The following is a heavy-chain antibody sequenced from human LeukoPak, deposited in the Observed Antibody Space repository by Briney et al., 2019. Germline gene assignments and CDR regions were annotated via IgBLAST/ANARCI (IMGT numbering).Heavy chain of an antibody. CDR3: ARGGGQQLANTFDY. Sequence: PSETLSLTCTVSGGSISSGSYYWSWIRQPAGKGLEWIGRIYTSGSTNYNPSLKSRVTISVDTSKNQFSLKLSSVTAADTAVYYCARGGGQQLANTFDYWGQGTLVTVSS. CDR2: IYTSGST. J-gene: IGHJ4*02. V-gene: IGHV4-61*02. CDR1: GGSISSGSYY. D-gene: IGHD6-13*01.